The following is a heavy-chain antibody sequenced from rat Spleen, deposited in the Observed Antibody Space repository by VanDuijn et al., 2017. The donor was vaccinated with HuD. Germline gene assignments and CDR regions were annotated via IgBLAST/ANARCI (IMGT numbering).Heavy chain of an antibody. CDR3: ARRHYGYTDYFDY. CDR2: ISYSDRSGHSST. V-gene: IGHV5-29*01. Sequence: EVQLVESGGGLVQPGRSLKLSCAASGFTFSDYGMAWVRQGPTKGLEWVATISYSDRSGHSSTYYRDSVKGRFTISRDNAKSTLSLQMDSLRSEDTATYYCARRHYGYTDYFDYWGQGVMVTVSS. J-gene: IGHJ2*01. CDR1: GFTFSDYG. D-gene: IGHD1-6*01.